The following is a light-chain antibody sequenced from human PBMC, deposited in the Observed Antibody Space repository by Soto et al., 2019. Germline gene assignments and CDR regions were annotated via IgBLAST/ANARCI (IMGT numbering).Light chain of an antibody. CDR2: DAS. CDR3: QQRSNWPPT. CDR1: LSVSSF. V-gene: IGKV3-11*01. J-gene: IGKJ4*01. Sequence: DIVLTQSPATLSSSPGERATLSCRASLSVSSFLAWYQQKPGQAPRLLIYDASNRAAGIPARFSASVSGTDFTLTISSLEPEDFAVYYCQQRSNWPPTFGGGTKVEIK.